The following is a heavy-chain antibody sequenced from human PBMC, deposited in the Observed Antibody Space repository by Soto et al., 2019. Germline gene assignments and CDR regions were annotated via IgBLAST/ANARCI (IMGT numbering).Heavy chain of an antibody. CDR3: ARWGEGRLFGLLPFDY. CDR2: INPSVGSS. CDR1: GHTFTNYH. J-gene: IGHJ4*02. Sequence: QLQLVQSGAEVKEPGASVKVSCKASGHTFTNYHMHWVRQAPGQGLEWMGIINPSVGSSSYAQKFQGRVTVTMETSSNTVYMELSSLRFEDTAVYFCARWGEGRLFGLLPFDYWGQGTLVTVSS. V-gene: IGHV1-46*01. D-gene: IGHD3-10*01.